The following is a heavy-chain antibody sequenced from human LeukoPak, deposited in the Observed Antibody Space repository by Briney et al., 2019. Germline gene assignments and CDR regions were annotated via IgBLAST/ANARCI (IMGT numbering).Heavy chain of an antibody. CDR2: ISYDGSNK. CDR3: ARVVVSSSWYYFDY. CDR1: GFTFSSYA. D-gene: IGHD6-13*01. Sequence: PGGSLRLSCAASGFTFSSYAMHWVRQAPGKGLEWVAVISYDGSNKYYADSVKGRFTISRDNSKNTLYLQMNSLRAEDTAVYYCARVVVSSSWYYFDYWGQGTLVTVSS. J-gene: IGHJ4*02. V-gene: IGHV3-30-3*01.